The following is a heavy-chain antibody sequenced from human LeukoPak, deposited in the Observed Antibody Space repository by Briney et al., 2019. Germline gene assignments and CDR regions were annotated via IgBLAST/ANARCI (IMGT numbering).Heavy chain of an antibody. V-gene: IGHV4-34*01. CDR3: ARADFWSGYPDY. D-gene: IGHD3-3*01. CDR1: GGSFSGYY. J-gene: IGHJ4*02. CDR2: INHSGST. Sequence: SETLSLTCAVYGGSFSGYYWSWIRQPPGKGLEWIGEINHSGSTNYNPSLKSRVTISVDTSKNQFSLKLSSVTAADTAVYYCARADFWSGYPDYWGQGTLVTVSS.